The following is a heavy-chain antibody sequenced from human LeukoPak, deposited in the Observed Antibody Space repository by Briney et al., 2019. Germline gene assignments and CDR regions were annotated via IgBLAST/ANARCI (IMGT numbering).Heavy chain of an antibody. D-gene: IGHD1-14*01. CDR3: GTWAFYHSLGF. V-gene: IGHV3-43*02. J-gene: IGHJ6*02. Sequence: GGSLRLSCAASGFTLDAFAMHWVRQAPGKGLEWVSLIDKDGRKTYYADSVKGRFTISRDNSKNSLYLQMNSLRTEDTALYYCGTWAFYHSLGFWGRGPRSSSR. CDR2: IDKDGRKT. CDR1: GFTLDAFA.